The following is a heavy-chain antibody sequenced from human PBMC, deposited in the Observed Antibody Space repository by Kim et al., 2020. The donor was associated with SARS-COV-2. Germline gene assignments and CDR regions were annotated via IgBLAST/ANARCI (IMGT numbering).Heavy chain of an antibody. J-gene: IGHJ3*02. D-gene: IGHD4-4*01. CDR3: EEAPSNPVSHYLFAI. CDR1: GYTFTGYY. Sequence: ASVKVSCKASGYTFTGYYMLWIRQAPGQGLEWMGLIDPSGCFTHIAQKFEGRVTMTADNSINTAYMELTGLTSDDTAVYFCEEAPSNPVSHYLFAIWGQGTRLDVS. V-gene: IGHV1-2*02. CDR2: IDPSGCFT.